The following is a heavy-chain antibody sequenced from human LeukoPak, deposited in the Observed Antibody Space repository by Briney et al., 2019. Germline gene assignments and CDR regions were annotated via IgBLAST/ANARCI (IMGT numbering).Heavy chain of an antibody. V-gene: IGHV4-34*01. Sequence: PSETLSLTCAVYGGSFSGYYWSWIRQPPGKGLEWIGEINHSGSTNYNPSLKSRVTISVDTSKNQFSLKLSSVTAADTAVYYCARSVVAAAVDYYYYMDVWGKGTTVTVSS. CDR1: GGSFSGYY. J-gene: IGHJ6*03. D-gene: IGHD6-13*01. CDR3: ARSVVAAAVDYYYYMDV. CDR2: INHSGST.